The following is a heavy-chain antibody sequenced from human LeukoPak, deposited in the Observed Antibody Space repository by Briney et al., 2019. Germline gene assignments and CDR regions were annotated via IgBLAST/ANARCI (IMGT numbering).Heavy chain of an antibody. Sequence: ASVKVSCKASAYTFTDYYMHWVRQAPGQGLQWMGWINPNSGATNYAQKFQGRVTLTRDTSISTAYMELSRLRSDDTAVYYCARAKTYYYGSGSYVIFDHWGQGTLVTVSS. D-gene: IGHD3-10*01. J-gene: IGHJ4*02. CDR2: INPNSGAT. V-gene: IGHV1-2*02. CDR1: AYTFTDYY. CDR3: ARAKTYYYGSGSYVIFDH.